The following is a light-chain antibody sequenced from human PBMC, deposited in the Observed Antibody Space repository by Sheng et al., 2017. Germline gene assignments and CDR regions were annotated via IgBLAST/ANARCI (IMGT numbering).Light chain of an antibody. Sequence: QSALTQPASVSGSPGQSITISCTGTSSDIGTYDCVSWYQQHPGKAPQLIIYDVSERPSGVPPRFSGSKSGETASLTISGLQTEDEADYYCTSYTSRIPSVVFGGGTKLTVL. V-gene: IGLV2-14*03. CDR3: TSYTSRIPSVV. CDR1: SSDIGTYDC. J-gene: IGLJ2*01. CDR2: DVS.